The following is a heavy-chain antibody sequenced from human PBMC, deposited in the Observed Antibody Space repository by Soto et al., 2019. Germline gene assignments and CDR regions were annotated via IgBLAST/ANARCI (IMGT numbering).Heavy chain of an antibody. CDR2: ISYDGSNK. V-gene: IGHV3-30*18. J-gene: IGHJ4*02. CDR3: AKAGIYSSSTSCPTDLYYFDY. D-gene: IGHD2-2*01. CDR1: GFTFSSYG. Sequence: GGSLRLSCAASGFTFSSYGMHWVRQAPGKGLEWVAVISYDGSNKYYADSVKGRFTISRDNSKNTLYLQMNSLRAEDTAVYYCAKAGIYSSSTSCPTDLYYFDYWGQGTLVTVYS.